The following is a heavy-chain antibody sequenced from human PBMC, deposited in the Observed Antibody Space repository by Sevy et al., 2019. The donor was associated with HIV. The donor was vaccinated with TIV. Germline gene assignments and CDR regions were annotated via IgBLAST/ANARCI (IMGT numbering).Heavy chain of an antibody. CDR1: GFTFSSYS. D-gene: IGHD3-22*01. V-gene: IGHV3-21*01. CDR3: ARAPSGYYFYYFDY. CDR2: ISQSSGYI. J-gene: IGHJ4*02. Sequence: GGSLRLSCAASGFTFSSYSLNWVRQAPGKGLEWVSSISQSSGYIFYTDSVKGRFTISRDNAKNSLYLQMNSLRAEDTAVYYWARAPSGYYFYYFDYWGQGTLVTVSS.